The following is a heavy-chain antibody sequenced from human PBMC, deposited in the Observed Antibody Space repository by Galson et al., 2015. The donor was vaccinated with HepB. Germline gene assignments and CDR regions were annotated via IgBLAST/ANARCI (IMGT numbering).Heavy chain of an antibody. CDR1: GYTFTDYV. V-gene: IGHV7-4-1*02. CDR2: MNTNTGKP. D-gene: IGHD3-3*01. CDR3: ARSPLRFLDWLPYYDYYYMDV. J-gene: IGHJ6*03. Sequence: SVKVSCKASGYTFTDYVVNWVRQAPGQGLEWMGWMNTNTGKPTYAPGFAGRFVISLDTSVTTAYLQISSLETDDTAVYYCARSPLRFLDWLPYYDYYYMDVWSEGTTVTVSS.